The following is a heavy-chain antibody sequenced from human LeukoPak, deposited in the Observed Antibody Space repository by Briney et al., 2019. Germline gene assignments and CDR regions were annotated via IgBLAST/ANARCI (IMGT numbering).Heavy chain of an antibody. CDR1: GFTFSSYA. CDR3: ARLISTSSSRFSDY. J-gene: IGHJ4*02. V-gene: IGHV3-23*01. D-gene: IGHD6-6*01. Sequence: GGSLRLACAASGFTFSSYAMSWVRQAPGKGLEWVSAISISGENTYYADSVKGRFTISRDTSRNTLYLQMHSLRAEDTAVYYCARLISTSSSRFSDYWGQGTPVTVSS. CDR2: ISISGENT.